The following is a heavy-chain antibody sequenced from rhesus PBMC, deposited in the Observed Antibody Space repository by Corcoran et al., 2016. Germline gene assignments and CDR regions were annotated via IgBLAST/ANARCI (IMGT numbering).Heavy chain of an antibody. CDR3: ARDEGYSMIY. V-gene: IGHV4S14*01. D-gene: IGHD5-42*01. CDR1: GYSISSGYY. Sequence: QVQLQESGPGLVKPSETLSLTCAVSGYSISSGYYWNWIRQPPGKGREWVGSIYGSGGRNSLNPSLKRRVTLSVETSKNQFSRKMSSVTAADTAVYYCARDEGYSMIYWGQGVLVTVSS. J-gene: IGHJ4*01. CDR2: IYGSGGRN.